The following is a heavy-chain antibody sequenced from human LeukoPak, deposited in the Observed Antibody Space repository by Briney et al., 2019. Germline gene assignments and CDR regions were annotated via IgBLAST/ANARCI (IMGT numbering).Heavy chain of an antibody. J-gene: IGHJ4*02. CDR2: ISSSSSTI. CDR1: GFTFSSYS. Sequence: GGSLRLSCAASGFTFSSYSMNWLRQAPGKGLEWVSYISSSSSTIYYADSVKGRFTISRDNAKNSLYLQMNSLRAEDTAVYYCARVNYYDFWSGYTDRGYFDYWGQGTLVTVSS. D-gene: IGHD3-3*01. CDR3: ARVNYYDFWSGYTDRGYFDY. V-gene: IGHV3-48*01.